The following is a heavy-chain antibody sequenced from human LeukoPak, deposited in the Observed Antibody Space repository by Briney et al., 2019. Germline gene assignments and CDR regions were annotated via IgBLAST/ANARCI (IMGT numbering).Heavy chain of an antibody. J-gene: IGHJ5*02. CDR3: ARMEQSGVGNWFDP. V-gene: IGHV1-18*01. CDR2: ISAYNGNT. Sequence: GASVKVSCKASGYTFTNYAISWVRQAPGQGLEWMGWISAYNGNTNYAQKLQGRVTMTTDTSTSTAYMELRSLRSDDTAVYYCARMEQSGVGNWFDPWGQGTLVTVSS. CDR1: GYTFTNYA. D-gene: IGHD6-19*01.